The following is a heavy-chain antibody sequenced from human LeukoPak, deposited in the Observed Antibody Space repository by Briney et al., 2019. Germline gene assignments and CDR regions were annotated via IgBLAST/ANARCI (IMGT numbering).Heavy chain of an antibody. V-gene: IGHV4-4*07. CDR2: IYTSRST. D-gene: IGHD2-2*01. CDR3: ARGLVGIFDY. J-gene: IGHJ4*02. CDR1: GGTISSYN. Sequence: SETLFLTCTASGGTISSYNWNWIRQAPGKGLEWIGSIYTSRSTNYNPSVKSRVTMSVDTSKNQFSLKLSSVTAADTAVYYCARGLVGIFDYWGQGTLVIVSS.